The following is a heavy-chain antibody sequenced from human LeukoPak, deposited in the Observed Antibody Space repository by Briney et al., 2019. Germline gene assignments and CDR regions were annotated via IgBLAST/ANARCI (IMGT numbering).Heavy chain of an antibody. CDR3: ARDLPAHYFDY. CDR1: GFTFSSYS. Sequence: GGSLRLSCAASGFTFSSYSMNWVRQAPGKGLEWVSSISSSSSYIYYADSVKGRFTISRDNAKNPLYLQMNSLRAEDTAVYYCARDLPAHYFDYWGQGTLVTVSS. CDR2: ISSSSSYI. J-gene: IGHJ4*02. V-gene: IGHV3-21*01.